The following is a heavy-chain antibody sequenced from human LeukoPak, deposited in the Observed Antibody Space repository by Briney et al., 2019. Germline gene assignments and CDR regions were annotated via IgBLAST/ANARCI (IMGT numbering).Heavy chain of an antibody. J-gene: IGHJ3*02. CDR3: AIDSVGVGATAAFDI. Sequence: SETLSLTCTVSGGSISSSSYYWGWIRQPPGKGLECIGSIYYSGSTYCNPSLKSRVTISVDTSKNQFSLKLSSVTAADTAVYYCAIDSVGVGATAAFDIWGQGTMVTVSS. CDR1: GGSISSSSYY. CDR2: IYYSGST. D-gene: IGHD1-26*01. V-gene: IGHV4-39*07.